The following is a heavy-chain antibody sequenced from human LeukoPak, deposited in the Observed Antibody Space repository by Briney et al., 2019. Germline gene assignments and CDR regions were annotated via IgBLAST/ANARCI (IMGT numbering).Heavy chain of an antibody. CDR1: GYTFTSYY. Sequence: ASVKVSCKASGYTFTSYYMHWVRQAPGQGLEWMGIINPSGGSTSYAQKFQGRVTITADKSTSTAYMELSSLRSEDTAVYYCAKYTSYGYGYWGQGTLVTVSS. J-gene: IGHJ4*02. V-gene: IGHV1-46*01. CDR2: INPSGGST. D-gene: IGHD5-18*01. CDR3: AKYTSYGYGY.